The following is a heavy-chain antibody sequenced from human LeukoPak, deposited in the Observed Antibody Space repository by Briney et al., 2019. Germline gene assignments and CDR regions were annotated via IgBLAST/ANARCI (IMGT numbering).Heavy chain of an antibody. CDR3: ARADFLAAAGPFDY. CDR2: IKQDGSEK. J-gene: IGHJ4*02. D-gene: IGHD6-13*01. Sequence: GGSLRLSCAASGFTFSSYWMSWVRQAPGKGLEWVANIKQDGSEKYYVDSVKGRFTISRDNAKNSLYLQMNSLRAEDTAVYYCARADFLAAAGPFDYWGQGTLVTVSS. CDR1: GFTFSSYW. V-gene: IGHV3-7*03.